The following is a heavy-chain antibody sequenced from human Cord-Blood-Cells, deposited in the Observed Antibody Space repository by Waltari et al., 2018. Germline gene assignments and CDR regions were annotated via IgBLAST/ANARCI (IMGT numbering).Heavy chain of an antibody. CDR3: ARGAVPAASYYYYYMDV. CDR2: IIPILGIA. CDR1: GGTFSSYA. J-gene: IGHJ6*03. V-gene: IGHV1-69*09. D-gene: IGHD2-2*01. Sequence: QVQLVQSGAEVKKPGSSVKVSCKASGGTFSSYAISWVRQAPGQGLEWMGRIIPILGIANYAQKFQGRVTITADKSTSTAYMELSSLRSEDAAVYYCARGAVPAASYYYYYMDVWGKGTTVTVSS.